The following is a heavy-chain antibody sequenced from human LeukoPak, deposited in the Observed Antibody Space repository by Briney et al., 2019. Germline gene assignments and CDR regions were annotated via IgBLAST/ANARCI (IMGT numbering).Heavy chain of an antibody. CDR3: ARGPPGSYGTFDY. D-gene: IGHD5-18*01. CDR1: GFTFSSYA. V-gene: IGHV4-34*01. Sequence: GSLRLSCAASGFTFSSYAMSWVRQPPGKGLEWIGEINHSGSTNYNPSLKSRVTISVDTSKNQFSLKLSSVTAADTAVYYCARGPPGSYGTFDYWGQGTLVTVSS. CDR2: INHSGST. J-gene: IGHJ4*02.